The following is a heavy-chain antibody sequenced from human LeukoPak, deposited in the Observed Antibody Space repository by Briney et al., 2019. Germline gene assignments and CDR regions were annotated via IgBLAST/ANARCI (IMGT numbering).Heavy chain of an antibody. D-gene: IGHD3-10*01. V-gene: IGHV3-30*18. CDR3: AKDREGGMDV. Sequence: GGSLRLSCAASGFTFSSYGRHWVRQAPGKGLEWVAVISYDGSNKYYADSVKGRFTISRDNSKNTLYLQMNSLRAEDTAVYYCAKDREGGMDVWGKGTTVTVSS. CDR2: ISYDGSNK. J-gene: IGHJ6*04. CDR1: GFTFSSYG.